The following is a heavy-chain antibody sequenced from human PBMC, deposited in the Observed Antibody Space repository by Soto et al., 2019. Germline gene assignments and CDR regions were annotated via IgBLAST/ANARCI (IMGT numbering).Heavy chain of an antibody. Sequence: GGSLRLSCAASGFTFSSYGMHWVRQALGKGLEWVAVISYDGSNKYYADSVKGRFTISRDNSKNTLYLQMNSLRAEDTAVYYCAKDDRWLADYWGQGTLVTVSS. D-gene: IGHD3-22*01. CDR3: AKDDRWLADY. J-gene: IGHJ4*02. CDR1: GFTFSSYG. CDR2: ISYDGSNK. V-gene: IGHV3-30*18.